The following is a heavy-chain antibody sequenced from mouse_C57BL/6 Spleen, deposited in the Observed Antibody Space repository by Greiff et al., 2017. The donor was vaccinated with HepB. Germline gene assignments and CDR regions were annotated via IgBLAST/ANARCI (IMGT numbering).Heavy chain of an antibody. CDR3: ASPYYGSSGGFAY. CDR1: GYSFTGYY. V-gene: IGHV1-42*01. J-gene: IGHJ3*01. D-gene: IGHD1-1*01. Sequence: EVQLQQSGPELVKPGASVKISCKASGYSFTGYYMNWVKQSPEKSLEWIGEINPSTGGTTYNQKFKAKATLTVDKSSSTAYRQLKSLTSEDSAVYYCASPYYGSSGGFAYWGQGTLVTVSA. CDR2: INPSTGGT.